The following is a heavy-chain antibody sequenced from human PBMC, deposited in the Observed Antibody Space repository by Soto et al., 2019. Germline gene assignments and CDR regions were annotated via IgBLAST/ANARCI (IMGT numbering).Heavy chain of an antibody. CDR1: GLTFSTYS. Sequence: VGSLRLSGVGSGLTFSTYSINWVRQAPGKGLEWVSSISSRSDIYYADSVKGRFTISRDNAKNSVSLQMNSLRAEDTAVYYCAREYTAWPLAYGLDVWGQGTTVTVSS. J-gene: IGHJ6*02. CDR2: ISSRSDI. D-gene: IGHD2-2*02. V-gene: IGHV3-21*01. CDR3: AREYTAWPLAYGLDV.